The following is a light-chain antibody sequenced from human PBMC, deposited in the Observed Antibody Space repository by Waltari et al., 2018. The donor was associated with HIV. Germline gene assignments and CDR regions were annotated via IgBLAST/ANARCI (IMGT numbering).Light chain of an antibody. J-gene: IGKJ1*01. CDR3: QQYEKWPGT. Sequence: EIVMTQSPATLSVSPGERATLTCRASQSVTRNVPWYQQKPGQAPRLLIYGASARASGVPDTFSGSGSGTDFTLTISSLQPEDLAVYYCQQYEKWPGTFGQGTKVDIK. V-gene: IGKV3-15*01. CDR2: GAS. CDR1: QSVTRN.